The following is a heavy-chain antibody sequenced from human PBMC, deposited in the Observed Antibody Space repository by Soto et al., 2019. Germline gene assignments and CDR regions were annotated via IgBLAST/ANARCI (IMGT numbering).Heavy chain of an antibody. V-gene: IGHV4-34*01. CDR3: ARGSAGDYDFWSGYYRAYWFDP. Sequence: PSETLSLTCAVYGGSFSGYYWSWIRQPPGKGLEWIGEINHSGSTNYNPSLKSRVTISVDTPKNQFSLKLSSVTAADTAVYYCARGSAGDYDFWSGYYRAYWFDPWGQGTRVTVSS. J-gene: IGHJ5*02. D-gene: IGHD3-3*01. CDR2: INHSGST. CDR1: GGSFSGYY.